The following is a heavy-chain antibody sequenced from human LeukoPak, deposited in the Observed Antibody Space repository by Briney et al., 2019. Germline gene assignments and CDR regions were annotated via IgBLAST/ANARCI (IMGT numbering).Heavy chain of an antibody. CDR2: ISAYNGNT. CDR1: GYTFRSYG. D-gene: IGHD5-12*01. J-gene: IGHJ4*02. V-gene: IGHV1-18*01. Sequence: ASVKVSCKASGYTFRSYGISWVRQAPGQGLEWMGWISAYNGNTNSAQKIQGRVTMTTDTSTSTAYMELRSLRSDDTAVYYCARGEVISGYDTESFDYWGQGTLVTVSS. CDR3: ARGEVISGYDTESFDY.